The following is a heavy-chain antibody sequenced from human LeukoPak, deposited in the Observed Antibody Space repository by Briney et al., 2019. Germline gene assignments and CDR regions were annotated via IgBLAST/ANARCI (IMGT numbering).Heavy chain of an antibody. D-gene: IGHD6-13*01. V-gene: IGHV4-4*02. CDR2: IYHSGST. Sequence: SGTLSLTCAVSGGSISSSNWWSWVHQPPGKGLEWIGEIYHSGSTNYNPSLKSRVTISVDKSKNQFSLKLSSVTAADTAVYYCARMGTTGYSSSWYVYGMDVWGQGTTVTVSS. CDR3: ARMGTTGYSSSWYVYGMDV. J-gene: IGHJ6*02. CDR1: GGSISSSNW.